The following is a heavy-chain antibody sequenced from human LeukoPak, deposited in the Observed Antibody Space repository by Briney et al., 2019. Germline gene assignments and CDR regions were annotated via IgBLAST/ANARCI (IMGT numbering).Heavy chain of an antibody. V-gene: IGHV4-30-2*01. J-gene: IGHJ4*02. Sequence: SETLSLTCTVSGGSISSGGYYWSWIRQPPGKGLEWIGYIYHSGSTYYNPSLKSRVTISVDRSKNQFSLKLSSVTAADTAVYYCASSSDYGGNSFFDYWGQGTLVTVSS. CDR1: GGSISSGGYY. CDR2: IYHSGST. D-gene: IGHD4-23*01. CDR3: ASSSDYGGNSFFDY.